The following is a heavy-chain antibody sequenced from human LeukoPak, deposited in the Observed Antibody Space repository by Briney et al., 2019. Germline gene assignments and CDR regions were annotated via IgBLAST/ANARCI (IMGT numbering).Heavy chain of an antibody. CDR1: GGSIKGYH. V-gene: IGHV4-59*08. CDR3: ARLGGTTLRPYNWFDP. CDR2: IYYSGST. D-gene: IGHD2-15*01. Sequence: SETLSLTCTVSGGSIKGYHWSWIRQPPGKGLEWIGYIYYSGSTNYNPSLKSRVTISVDTSKNQFSLKLSSVTAADTAVYYCARLGGTTLRPYNWFDPWGQGTLVTVPS. J-gene: IGHJ5*02.